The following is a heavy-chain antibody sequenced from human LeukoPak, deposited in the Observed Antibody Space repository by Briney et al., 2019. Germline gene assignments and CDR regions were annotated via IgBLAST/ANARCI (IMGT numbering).Heavy chain of an antibody. D-gene: IGHD4-17*01. CDR1: GITFTNAW. Sequence: GGSLRLSCAASGITFTNAWMSWVRQAPGKGLEWVGRISSKTDGGTRDYAAPVESRFTISRDDSTTTVYLQMNSLKTEDTAVYYCTTEYGDLAGRHYFDYWGQGALVTVSS. CDR2: ISSKTDGGTR. J-gene: IGHJ4*02. V-gene: IGHV3-15*01. CDR3: TTEYGDLAGRHYFDY.